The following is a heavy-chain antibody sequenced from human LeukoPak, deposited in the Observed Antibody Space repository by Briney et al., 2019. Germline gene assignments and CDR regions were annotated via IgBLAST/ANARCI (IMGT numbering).Heavy chain of an antibody. J-gene: IGHJ4*02. CDR2: IYSGGST. D-gene: IGHD3-22*01. V-gene: IGHV3-66*01. Sequence: PGGSLRLSCAASGFTVSSNYLSWVRRAPGKGLEWVSLIYSGGSTYYADSVKGRFTISRDNSKNTLYLQMNSLRAEDTAVYYCARGSRGYYYDFDYWGQGTLVTVSS. CDR1: GFTVSSNY. CDR3: ARGSRGYYYDFDY.